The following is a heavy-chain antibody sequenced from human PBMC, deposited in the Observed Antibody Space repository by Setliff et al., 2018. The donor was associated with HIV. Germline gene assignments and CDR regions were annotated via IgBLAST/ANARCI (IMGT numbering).Heavy chain of an antibody. J-gene: IGHJ6*03. CDR2: ISAYNGNT. Sequence: ASVKVSCKASGYTFTSYGISWVRQAPGQGLEWMGWISAYNGNTNYAQKLQGRVTMTTDTSTSTAYTELRSLRSDDTAVYYCARCGECSGWSYYYYYYMDVWGKGTTVTVSS. V-gene: IGHV1-18*01. CDR1: GYTFTSYG. D-gene: IGHD6-19*01. CDR3: ARCGECSGWSYYYYYYMDV.